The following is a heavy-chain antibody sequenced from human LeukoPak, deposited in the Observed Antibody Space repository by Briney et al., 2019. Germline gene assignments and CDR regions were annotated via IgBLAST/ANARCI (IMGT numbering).Heavy chain of an antibody. CDR3: ARGRYCCSTSCSPSFYFDF. CDR1: GYTFTNYD. D-gene: IGHD2-2*01. Sequence: ASVKVSCKASGYTFTNYDISWVRQAPGQGLEWMGWISAYNGNINYAQNFQGRVTMTTDTSTSTAYMELRSLRSDDTAVYYCARGRYCCSTSCSPSFYFDFWGQGTLVTVSS. V-gene: IGHV1-18*01. J-gene: IGHJ4*02. CDR2: ISAYNGNI.